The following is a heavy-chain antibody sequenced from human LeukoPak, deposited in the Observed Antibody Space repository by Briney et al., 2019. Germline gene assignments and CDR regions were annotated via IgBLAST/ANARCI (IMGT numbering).Heavy chain of an antibody. J-gene: IGHJ4*02. D-gene: IGHD2-15*01. CDR3: ARRDAGSCLEY. Sequence: GRSLRLSCAASGFTFNSYTMHWVRQAPGKGLEWVAVFSYDGSTKYYSDSVKGRFTISRDDSDNTLYLQMNSLRAEDTALYDSARRDAGSCLEYWGQGTLVTVSS. V-gene: IGHV3-30-3*01. CDR1: GFTFNSYT. CDR2: FSYDGSTK.